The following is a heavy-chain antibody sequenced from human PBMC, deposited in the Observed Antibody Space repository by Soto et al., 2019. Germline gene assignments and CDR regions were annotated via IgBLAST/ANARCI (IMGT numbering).Heavy chain of an antibody. V-gene: IGHV1-8*01. Sequence: ASVKVSCKASEYTFTGYDISWVRQAPGQGLEWMGWMNPNSGNTGYAQKFQGRVTMTRNTSISTAYMELSSLRSEDTAVYYCARGPGYSYDHNWFDPWGQGTLVTVSS. CDR2: MNPNSGNT. D-gene: IGHD5-18*01. J-gene: IGHJ5*02. CDR1: EYTFTGYD. CDR3: ARGPGYSYDHNWFDP.